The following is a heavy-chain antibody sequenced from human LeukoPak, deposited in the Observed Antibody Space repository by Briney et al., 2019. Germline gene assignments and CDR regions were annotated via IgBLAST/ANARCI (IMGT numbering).Heavy chain of an antibody. Sequence: GGSLRLSCAASGFTFTNYTMNWVRQAPGKGLEWVSSISSSSSYLYYADSVKGRFTISRDNDKSSLYLQMNSLRAEDTAVFYCAREDIVATMTFDYWGQGILVTVSS. V-gene: IGHV3-21*01. CDR1: GFTFTNYT. J-gene: IGHJ4*02. D-gene: IGHD5-12*01. CDR2: ISSSSSYL. CDR3: AREDIVATMTFDY.